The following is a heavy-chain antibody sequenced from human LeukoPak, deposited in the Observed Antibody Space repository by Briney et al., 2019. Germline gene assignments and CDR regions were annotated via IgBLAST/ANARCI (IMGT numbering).Heavy chain of an antibody. J-gene: IGHJ4*02. Sequence: PGGSLRLSCAASGFTFTTYWMSWVRQPPGKGLEWVANIKQDGTEKYYADSVKGRFTISRDNAKNSLYLQMNSLRAEDTALYYCAKDSGYSSSWPDYWGEGTLVTVSS. D-gene: IGHD6-13*01. CDR3: AKDSGYSSSWPDY. CDR2: IKQDGTEK. V-gene: IGHV3-7*03. CDR1: GFTFTTYW.